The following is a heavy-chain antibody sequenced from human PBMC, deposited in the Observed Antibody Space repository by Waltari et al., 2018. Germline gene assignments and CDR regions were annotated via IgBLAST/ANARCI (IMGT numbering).Heavy chain of an antibody. D-gene: IGHD6-19*01. Sequence: EVQLVESGGGLVQPGGSLRLSCAASGFTFSSYEINWVRQAPGKGLEWVSYISSSGSTIYYADSVKGRFTISRDNAKNSLYLQMNSLRAEDTAVYYCARLIAVAGTVWGQGTTVTVSS. CDR2: ISSSGSTI. V-gene: IGHV3-48*03. CDR3: ARLIAVAGTV. J-gene: IGHJ6*02. CDR1: GFTFSSYE.